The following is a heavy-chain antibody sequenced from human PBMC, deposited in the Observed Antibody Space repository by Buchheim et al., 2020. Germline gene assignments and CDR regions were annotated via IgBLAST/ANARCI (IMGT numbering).Heavy chain of an antibody. V-gene: IGHV3-74*01. D-gene: IGHD6-19*01. Sequence: EVQLVESGGGLVQPGGSLRLSCAASGFTFSSYWMHWVRQAPGKGLVWVSRINSDGSSTSYAESVKGRFTISRDNAKNTRYLQMNSLRAEDTAVYYCARDDSSGWPYYYYYYGMDVWGQGTT. CDR1: GFTFSSYW. CDR3: ARDDSSGWPYYYYYYGMDV. J-gene: IGHJ6*02. CDR2: INSDGSST.